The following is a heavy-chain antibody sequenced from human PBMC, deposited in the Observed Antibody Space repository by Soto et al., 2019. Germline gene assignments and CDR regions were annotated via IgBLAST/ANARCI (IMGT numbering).Heavy chain of an antibody. Sequence: GGSLRLSCAASGFTFSSYSMNWVRQAPGKGLEWVSYISSSSTIYYADSVKGRFTISRDNAKNSLYLQMNSLRDEDTAVYYCARVLWYYDFWSGPSDYWGQGTLVTVSS. J-gene: IGHJ4*02. CDR2: ISSSSTI. V-gene: IGHV3-48*02. CDR1: GFTFSSYS. D-gene: IGHD3-3*01. CDR3: ARVLWYYDFWSGPSDY.